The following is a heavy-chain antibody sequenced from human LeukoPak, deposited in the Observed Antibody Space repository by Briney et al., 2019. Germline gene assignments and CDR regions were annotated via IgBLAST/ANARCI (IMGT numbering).Heavy chain of an antibody. CDR1: GFTFGSYA. Sequence: GGSLRLSCAASGFTFGSYAMHWVRQAPGKGLEWVAVISFDGRKTYHIDSVKGRFTISRDNSEKLLYLQMKGLRVEDTAIYYCARERDRQGLDYWGQGALVTVSS. J-gene: IGHJ4*02. CDR3: ARERDRQGLDY. CDR2: ISFDGRKT. V-gene: IGHV3-30*04. D-gene: IGHD1-14*01.